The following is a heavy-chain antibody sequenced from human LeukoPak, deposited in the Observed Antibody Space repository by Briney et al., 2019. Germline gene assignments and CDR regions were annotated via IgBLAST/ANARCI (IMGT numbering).Heavy chain of an antibody. CDR1: GFAFSEYW. CDR3: VREIKIMGFRAFDY. Sequence: GGSLRLSCAGPGFAFSEYWMHWARQTPEKGLMWVSRINDGGTYTAYADSVKGRFAVSRDNAENTLYLQMDSLTVEDTGLYYCVREIKIMGFRAFDYWGQGIPVTVSS. V-gene: IGHV3-74*01. J-gene: IGHJ4*02. D-gene: IGHD3-10*01. CDR2: INDGGTYT.